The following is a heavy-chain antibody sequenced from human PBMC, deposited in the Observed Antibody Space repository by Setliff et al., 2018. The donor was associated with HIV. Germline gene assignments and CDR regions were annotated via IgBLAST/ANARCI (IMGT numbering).Heavy chain of an antibody. CDR1: GYTFTNYD. CDR2: INPSGGST. J-gene: IGHJ4*02. Sequence: SVKVSCKASGYTFTNYDINWVRQAPGQGLEWMGIINPSGGSTSYAQKFQGRVTMTRDTSTSTVYMELSSLRSEDTAVYYCAREILGFDYWGQGTLVTVSS. CDR3: AREILGFDY. V-gene: IGHV1-46*01.